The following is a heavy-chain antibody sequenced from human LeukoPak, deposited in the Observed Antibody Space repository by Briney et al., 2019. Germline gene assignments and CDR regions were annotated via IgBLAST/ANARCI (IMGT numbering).Heavy chain of an antibody. CDR2: ISGSGGST. V-gene: IGHV3-23*01. J-gene: IGHJ4*02. CDR3: APPVVPAAISID. CDR1: GFTFTSYA. Sequence: PGGPLSFSCEASGFTFTSYAMSWSPKPQGRGREGVSAISGSGGSTYYADSVKGRFTISRDNSKNTLYLQMNSLRAEDTAVYYCAPPVVPAAISIDWGQGTLVTVSS. D-gene: IGHD2-2*02.